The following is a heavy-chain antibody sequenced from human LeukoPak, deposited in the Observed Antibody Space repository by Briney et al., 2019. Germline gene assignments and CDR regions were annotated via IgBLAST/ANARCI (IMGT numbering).Heavy chain of an antibody. J-gene: IGHJ4*02. Sequence: PSETLSLTCTVSGGSISSSTYYWGWIRQPPGKGLEWIGNIYYSGNTYYNPSLESRVAISVDTSRNQFSLTLSSVTAADTAVYYCARAVRGYYYGSGSYNYFDYWGQGTLVTVSS. CDR2: IYYSGNT. D-gene: IGHD3-10*01. CDR3: ARAVRGYYYGSGSYNYFDY. CDR1: GGSISSSTYY. V-gene: IGHV4-39*07.